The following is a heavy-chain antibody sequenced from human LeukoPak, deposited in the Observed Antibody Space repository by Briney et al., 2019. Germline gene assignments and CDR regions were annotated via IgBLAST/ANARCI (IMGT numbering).Heavy chain of an antibody. V-gene: IGHV3-23*01. CDR2: IRGTGGTT. D-gene: IGHD4-17*01. J-gene: IGHJ3*01. Sequence: PGGSLRLSCAASGFTFSDYALIWVRQAPGKGLGRISAIRGTGGTTYYADSVKGRCTISRDNSRNTVYLQMNSLRAEDTALYFCGKDPNGDYVGAFDFWGPGTMVTVSS. CDR1: GFTFSDYA. CDR3: GKDPNGDYVGAFDF.